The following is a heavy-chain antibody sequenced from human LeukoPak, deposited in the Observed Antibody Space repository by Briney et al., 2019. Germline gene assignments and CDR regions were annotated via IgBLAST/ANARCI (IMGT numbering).Heavy chain of an antibody. CDR2: ISSSSSTI. CDR1: GFTFSSYS. D-gene: IGHD2-2*01. V-gene: IGHV3-48*01. J-gene: IGHJ4*02. Sequence: PGGSLRLSCAASGFTFSSYSMNWVRQAPGKGLEWVSYISSSSSTIYYADSVKGRFTISRDNAKNSLYLQMNSLRAEDTAVYYCARDSPGYCSSTSCYGAPDYWGQGTLVTVSS. CDR3: ARDSPGYCSSTSCYGAPDY.